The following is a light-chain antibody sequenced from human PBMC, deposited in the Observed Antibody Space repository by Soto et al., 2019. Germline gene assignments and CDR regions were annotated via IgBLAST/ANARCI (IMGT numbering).Light chain of an antibody. CDR2: EIN. CDR1: SSDVGAYDY. CDR3: SSFAGSNNFPYV. V-gene: IGLV2-8*01. Sequence: QSLLTQPPSASLSPGPSVTISCTGTSSDVGAYDYVSWYQQHPGKAPKLMIYEINKRPSGVPDRFSGSKSGNTASLTVSGLQAEDEADYYCSSFAGSNNFPYVFGTGTKVTVL. J-gene: IGLJ1*01.